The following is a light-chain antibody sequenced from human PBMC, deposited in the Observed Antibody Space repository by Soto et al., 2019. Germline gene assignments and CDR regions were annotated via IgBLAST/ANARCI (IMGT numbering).Light chain of an antibody. Sequence: LVLTQSPGTLSLSPGERATLSCRASQRMSSNCLAWYQQKPGQAPRLLIYGTSSRATGIADRFSGSGSGTDFTLTISRLDPEDCAVYYCQQYGTLPPRYTFGQGTKLEIK. J-gene: IGKJ2*01. CDR3: QQYGTLPPRYT. V-gene: IGKV3-20*01. CDR1: QRMSSNC. CDR2: GTS.